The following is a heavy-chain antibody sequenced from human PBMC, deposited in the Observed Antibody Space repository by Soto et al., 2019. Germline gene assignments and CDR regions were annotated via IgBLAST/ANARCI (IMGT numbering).Heavy chain of an antibody. CDR2: IYTGGKT. D-gene: IGHD3-3*01. CDR3: ASHGYYWWRNNYPHFDN. Sequence: EVQLVETGGGLIQPGGSLRLSCAVSGLSVSDTHMSWVRQAPGKGLEWVSRIYTGGKTDYSDSVRGRFTISRDNSRNNIYLQVNSLRADDTAVYYCASHGYYWWRNNYPHFDNWGQGTLVTVSS. CDR1: GLSVSDTH. J-gene: IGHJ4*02. V-gene: IGHV3-53*02.